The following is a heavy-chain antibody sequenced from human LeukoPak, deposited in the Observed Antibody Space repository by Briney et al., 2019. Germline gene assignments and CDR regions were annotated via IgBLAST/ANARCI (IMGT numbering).Heavy chain of an antibody. Sequence: KDGESLKISCKGSGYSFTSYWIGWVRQMPGKGLEWMGIIYPGDSDTRYSPSFQGQVTISADKSISTAYLQWSSLKASDTAMYYCARLTVVVPAAMPTTVTRAGWYFDLWGRGTLVTVSS. CDR2: IYPGDSDT. D-gene: IGHD2-2*01. V-gene: IGHV5-51*01. CDR1: GYSFTSYW. J-gene: IGHJ2*01. CDR3: ARLTVVVPAAMPTTVTRAGWYFDL.